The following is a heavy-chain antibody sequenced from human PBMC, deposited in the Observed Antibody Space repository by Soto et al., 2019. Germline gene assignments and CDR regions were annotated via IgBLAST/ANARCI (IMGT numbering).Heavy chain of an antibody. Sequence: EVHLVESGRGLVQPGGSLRLSCAASGITFSNYWMTWVRQAPGKGLEWAANIKQDGSEKYYVDSVKGRFTISRDNAKNSLYLQMNSLRAEDTAVYYCARDQDDSSDAFDIWGQGTMVTVSS. D-gene: IGHD3-3*01. CDR3: ARDQDDSSDAFDI. V-gene: IGHV3-7*01. J-gene: IGHJ3*02. CDR2: IKQDGSEK. CDR1: GITFSNYW.